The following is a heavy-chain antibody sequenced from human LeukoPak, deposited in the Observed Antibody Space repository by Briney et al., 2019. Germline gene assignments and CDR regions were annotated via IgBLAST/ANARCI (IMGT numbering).Heavy chain of an antibody. Sequence: GGSLRLSCAASGFTFSNYEMHWIRQAPGKGLEWVSYISSRGNTIYYADSVKGRFTISRDNTKKSLYLQMNSLRADDTAIYYCAREVQGTATHAFDFWGQGTLVSVSS. CDR2: ISSRGNTI. V-gene: IGHV3-48*03. CDR3: AREVQGTATHAFDF. CDR1: GFTFSNYE. J-gene: IGHJ4*02.